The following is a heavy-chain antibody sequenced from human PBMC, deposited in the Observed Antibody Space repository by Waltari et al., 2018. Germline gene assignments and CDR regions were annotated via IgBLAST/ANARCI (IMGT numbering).Heavy chain of an antibody. CDR1: GFTFSSYA. CDR3: ARLGDFWSGYNYFDL. J-gene: IGHJ2*01. Sequence: QVQLVESGGGVVQPGRSLRLSCAASGFTFSSYAMHWVRQAPGKGLEWVAVISNDGSNKYYADSVKGRLTISRDNSKNTLYLQMNSRRAEDTAVYYCARLGDFWSGYNYFDLWGRGTLVTVSS. CDR2: ISNDGSNK. V-gene: IGHV3-30*01. D-gene: IGHD3-3*01.